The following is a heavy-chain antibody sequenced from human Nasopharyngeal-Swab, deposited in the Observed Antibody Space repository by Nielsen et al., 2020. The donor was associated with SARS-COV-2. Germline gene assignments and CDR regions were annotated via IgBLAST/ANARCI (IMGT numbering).Heavy chain of an antibody. CDR2: IWYDGCNK. V-gene: IGHV3-33*01. J-gene: IGHJ3*01. Sequence: WIRQPPGKGLEWVAVIWYDGCNKYYADSVKGRFTISRDNSKNTLYLQMNSLRAEDTAVYYCARDPSYDSSGFRVWGQGTMVTVSS. D-gene: IGHD3-22*01. CDR3: ARDPSYDSSGFRV.